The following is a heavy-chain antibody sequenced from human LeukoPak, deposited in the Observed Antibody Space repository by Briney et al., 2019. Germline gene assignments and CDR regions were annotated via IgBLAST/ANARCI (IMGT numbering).Heavy chain of an antibody. V-gene: IGHV3-33*01. J-gene: IGHJ4*02. Sequence: PGGSLRLSCAASGFTFSSYGMHWVRQAPGKGLEWVAVIWYDGSNKYYADSVKGRFTISRDNSKNTLYLQMNSLRAEDTAVYYCAVAPYCSSTSCYTRDFDYWGQGTLVTVSS. CDR1: GFTFSSYG. D-gene: IGHD2-2*02. CDR2: IWYDGSNK. CDR3: AVAPYCSSTSCYTRDFDY.